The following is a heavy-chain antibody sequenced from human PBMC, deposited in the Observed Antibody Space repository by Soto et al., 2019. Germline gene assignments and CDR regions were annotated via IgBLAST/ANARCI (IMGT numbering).Heavy chain of an antibody. V-gene: IGHV4-30-2*01. CDR3: ARGYYDGSGSYYNVGFVDY. J-gene: IGHJ4*02. D-gene: IGHD3-10*01. CDR2: IYHSGST. CDR1: GGSISSGGYS. Sequence: SETLSLTCAVSGGSISSGGYSWSWIRQPPGKGLEWIGYIYHSGSTYYNPSLKSRVTISVDRSKNQFSLKLSSVTAADTAVYYCARGYYDGSGSYYNVGFVDYWGQGTLGTVS.